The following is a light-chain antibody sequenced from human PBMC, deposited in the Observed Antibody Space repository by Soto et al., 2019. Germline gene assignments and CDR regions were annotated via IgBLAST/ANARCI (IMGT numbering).Light chain of an antibody. CDR1: QSLQHSNGYNY. CDR3: MQALQTPA. J-gene: IGKJ1*01. CDR2: LAS. V-gene: IGKV2-28*01. Sequence: DIVMTQSPLSLPVTPGEPASISCRSSQSLQHSNGYNYLDWYVQKPGQSPQILIYLASNRASGFPERFSGSGSGTDFTLKISRVEAEDVGVYYCMQALQTPAFGQGTKVEIK.